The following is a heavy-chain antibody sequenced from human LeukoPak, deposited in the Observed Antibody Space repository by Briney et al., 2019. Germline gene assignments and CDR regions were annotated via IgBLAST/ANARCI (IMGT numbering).Heavy chain of an antibody. CDR2: ISGSGGST. D-gene: IGHD3-3*01. CDR1: GFTFSSYG. CDR3: AKGGETYYDFWSGPPYYMDV. V-gene: IGHV3-23*01. Sequence: GGTLRLSCAASGFTFSSYGMSWVRQAPGKGLEWVSAISGSGGSTYYADSVKGRFTISRDNSKNMLYLQMNSLRAEDTAVYYCAKGGETYYDFWSGPPYYMDVWGKGTTVTVSS. J-gene: IGHJ6*03.